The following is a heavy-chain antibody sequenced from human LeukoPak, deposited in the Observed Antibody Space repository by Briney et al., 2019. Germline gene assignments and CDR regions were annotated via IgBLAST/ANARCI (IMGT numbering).Heavy chain of an antibody. Sequence: SGGSLRLSCAVSGFTFSDYEMNWVRQAPGKGQEWVSYISSRSSTKYYADSVRGRFTVSRDNAKSSLYLQMNSLRAEDTALYYCAREMKDSSGSFLAHWGQGTLVTFSS. D-gene: IGHD3-22*01. CDR2: ISSRSSTK. V-gene: IGHV3-48*03. CDR3: AREMKDSSGSFLAH. CDR1: GFTFSDYE. J-gene: IGHJ4*02.